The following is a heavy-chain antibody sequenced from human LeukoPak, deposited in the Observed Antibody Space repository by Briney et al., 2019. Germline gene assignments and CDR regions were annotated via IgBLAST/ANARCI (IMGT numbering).Heavy chain of an antibody. D-gene: IGHD6-13*01. J-gene: IGHJ6*04. CDR2: IIPIFGTA. Sequence: SVKVSCKASGGTFSSYAISWVRQAPGQGLEWMGGIIPIFGTANYAQKFQGRVTITRNTSISTAYMELSSLRSEDTAVYYCARGNVGAIAAPLGVWGKGTTVTVSS. CDR1: GGTFSSYA. V-gene: IGHV1-69*05. CDR3: ARGNVGAIAAPLGV.